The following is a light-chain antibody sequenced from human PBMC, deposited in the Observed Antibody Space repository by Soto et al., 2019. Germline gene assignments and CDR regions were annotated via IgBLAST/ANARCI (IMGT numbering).Light chain of an antibody. CDR2: DAS. CDR1: QTGRKNY. Sequence: EFVLPQSPGTLSLSPLARATLSFRARQTGRKNYLAWYPQTPGQAPRLLIYDASSRATGIPDRFSGGGSGTDCTLTIRRLEPEDFAVYYCQQFSSYPLPFGEGTKVDIK. V-gene: IGKV3-20*01. CDR3: QQFSSYPLP. J-gene: IGKJ4*01.